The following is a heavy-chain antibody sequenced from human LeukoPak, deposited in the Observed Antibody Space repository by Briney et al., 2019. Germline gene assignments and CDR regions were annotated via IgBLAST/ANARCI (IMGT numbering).Heavy chain of an antibody. CDR2: IYYSGST. CDR3: ARVTSRLGVCDY. Sequence: SETLSLTCTVSGGSISSSSYYWSWIRQPPGKGLEWIGYIYYSGSTNYNPSLKSRVTISVDTSKNQFSLKLSSVTAADTAVYYCARVTSRLGVCDYWGQGTLVTVSS. D-gene: IGHD2-8*01. V-gene: IGHV4-61*05. J-gene: IGHJ4*02. CDR1: GGSISSSSYY.